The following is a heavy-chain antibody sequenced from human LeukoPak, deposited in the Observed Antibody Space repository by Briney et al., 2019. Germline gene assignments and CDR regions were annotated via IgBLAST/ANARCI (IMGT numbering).Heavy chain of an antibody. CDR1: GGSISSYY. CDR3: ARYKPYSSSWANHDAFDI. D-gene: IGHD6-13*01. CDR2: IYYSGST. V-gene: IGHV4-59*01. Sequence: SETLSLTCTVSGGSISSYYWSWIRQPPGKGLEWIGYIYYSGSTNYNPSLKSRVTISVDTSKNQFSLKLSSVTAADMAVYYCARYKPYSSSWANHDAFDIWGQGTMVTVSS. J-gene: IGHJ3*02.